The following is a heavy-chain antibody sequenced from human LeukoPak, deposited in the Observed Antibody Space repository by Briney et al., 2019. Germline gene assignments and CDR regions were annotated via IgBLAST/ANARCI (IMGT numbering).Heavy chain of an antibody. CDR3: ARAVGSSGVASH. J-gene: IGHJ4*02. D-gene: IGHD6-19*01. Sequence: PGGSLRLSCTASGFTFSTYWMHWVRQAPGKGLVWVSRISSDGTTTDYADSVKGRFTISRDNTKNTLYLRMNSLSADDTAVYYCARAVGSSGVASHWGQGILVTVSS. CDR1: GFTFSTYW. V-gene: IGHV3-74*01. CDR2: ISSDGTTT.